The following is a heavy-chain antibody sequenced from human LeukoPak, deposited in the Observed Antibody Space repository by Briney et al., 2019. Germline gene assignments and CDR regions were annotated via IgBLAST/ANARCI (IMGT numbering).Heavy chain of an antibody. CDR2: ITRSNYI. Sequence: GGSLRLSCAASGFNLNSYSMHWVRQAPGKGLEWVSSITRSNYIYYADSVKGRFTISRDNAKNSLFLQMNSLRAEDTAVYYCARVLRYCSGGNCYSGGLGYMDVWGKGTTVTISS. J-gene: IGHJ6*03. CDR1: GFNLNSYS. D-gene: IGHD2-15*01. V-gene: IGHV3-21*04. CDR3: ARVLRYCSGGNCYSGGLGYMDV.